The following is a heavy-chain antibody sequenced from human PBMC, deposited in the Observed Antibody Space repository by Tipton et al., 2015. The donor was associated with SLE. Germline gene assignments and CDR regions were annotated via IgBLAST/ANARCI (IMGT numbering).Heavy chain of an antibody. Sequence: TLSLTCAVYGGSFSGYYWSWIRQPPGKGLEWIGYIYYSGSTNYNPSLKSRVTISVDTSKNQFSLKLSSVTAADTAVYYCARGVHILTGYSSWDAFDIWGQGTMVSVSS. CDR1: GGSFSGYY. D-gene: IGHD3-9*01. CDR3: ARGVHILTGYSSWDAFDI. V-gene: IGHV4-59*01. J-gene: IGHJ3*02. CDR2: IYYSGST.